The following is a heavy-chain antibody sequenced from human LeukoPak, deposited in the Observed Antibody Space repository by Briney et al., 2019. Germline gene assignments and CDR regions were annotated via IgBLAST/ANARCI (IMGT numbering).Heavy chain of an antibody. D-gene: IGHD6-19*01. CDR1: GYTFITYF. CDR2: INPNDGST. V-gene: IGHV1-46*01. J-gene: IGHJ4*02. CDR3: ARILRTVTGPDY. Sequence: ASVKVSCKASGYTFITYFIHWVRQAPGQGLEWMGIINPNDGSTSYSQKFQGRVSMTRDTSTSTVYMELSSLRSEDTAMYYCARILRTVTGPDYWGQGTLVTVSS.